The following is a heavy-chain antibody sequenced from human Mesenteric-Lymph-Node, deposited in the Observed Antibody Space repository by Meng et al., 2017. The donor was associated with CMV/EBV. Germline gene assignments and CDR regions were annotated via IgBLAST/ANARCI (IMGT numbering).Heavy chain of an antibody. CDR1: GYSFSKYW. D-gene: IGHD5-18*01. V-gene: IGHV5-51*01. CDR2: IYPGESDG. J-gene: IGHJ6*02. Sequence: KVSCKASGYSFSKYWIGWVRQLPGKGLEWMGLIYPGESDGRYSPSFQGQVTISADKSISTAYLQWISLKSSDTAMYYCARAGDGGHGYGYDYYYGMDVWGQGTTVTVSS. CDR3: ARAGDGGHGYGYDYYYGMDV.